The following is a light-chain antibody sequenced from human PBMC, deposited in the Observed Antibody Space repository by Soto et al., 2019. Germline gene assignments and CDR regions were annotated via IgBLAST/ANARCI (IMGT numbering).Light chain of an antibody. V-gene: IGKV1-6*01. Sequence: IQMTHSPSSLSASVEDRVTITCLASQGIRTDLGWYQQKPGKAPELLIYAASSLQSGVPSRFSGSGSGTDFTLTISSLQPEDFATYYCLQDYNYPRTFGQGTKVDIK. CDR1: QGIRTD. CDR3: LQDYNYPRT. CDR2: AAS. J-gene: IGKJ1*01.